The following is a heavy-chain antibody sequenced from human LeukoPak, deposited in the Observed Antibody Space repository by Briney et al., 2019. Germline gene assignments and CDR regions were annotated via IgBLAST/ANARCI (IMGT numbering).Heavy chain of an antibody. CDR1: GYTFTSYY. Sequence: ASVKVSCKASGYTFTSYYMHWVRQAPGQGLEWMGIINPSGGSTSYAQKFQGRVTMTRDTSTSTVYMELSSLRSEDTAVYYCATAPGYYDSSGYLVSLDYWGQGTLVTVSS. D-gene: IGHD3-22*01. V-gene: IGHV1-46*01. CDR2: INPSGGST. J-gene: IGHJ4*02. CDR3: ATAPGYYDSSGYLVSLDY.